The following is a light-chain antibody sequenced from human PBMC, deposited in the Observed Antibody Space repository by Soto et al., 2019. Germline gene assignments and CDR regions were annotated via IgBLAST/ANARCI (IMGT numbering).Light chain of an antibody. V-gene: IGKV3D-15*01. CDR2: GAS. J-gene: IGKJ4*01. Sequence: EIVMTQSPATLSVSPGERATLSCRASQSVSSNLAWYQQKRGQAPRLLIYGASTRATGIPARFSGSGSGTDFTLNISSLQSEDFAVYYCQQSNNWPPLTLGGGTKVEIK. CDR1: QSVSSN. CDR3: QQSNNWPPLT.